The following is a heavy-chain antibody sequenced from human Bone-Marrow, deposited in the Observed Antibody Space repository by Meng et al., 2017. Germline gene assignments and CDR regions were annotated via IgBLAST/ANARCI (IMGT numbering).Heavy chain of an antibody. V-gene: IGHV3-23*01. CDR2: ISGSGGST. CDR3: ATLARFNMVRGVIIGFDY. CDR1: GFTFSSYA. J-gene: IGHJ4*02. Sequence: ETLSLTCAASGFTFSSYAMSWVRQAPGKGLEWVSAISGSGGSTYYADSVKGRFTISRDNSKNTLYLQMNSLRAEDAAVYYCATLARFNMVRGVIIGFDYWGQGTLVTVSS. D-gene: IGHD3-10*01.